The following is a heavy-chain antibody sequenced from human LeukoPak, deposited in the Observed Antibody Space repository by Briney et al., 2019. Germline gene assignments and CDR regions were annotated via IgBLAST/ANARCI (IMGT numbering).Heavy chain of an antibody. CDR2: INSDGSST. V-gene: IGHV3-74*01. CDR1: GFTFSSYW. D-gene: IGHD4-11*01. J-gene: IGHJ5*02. Sequence: GGSLRLSCAASGFTFSSYWMHWVRQAPGKGLVWVSRINSDGSSTSYADSVKGRFTISRDNAKNSLYLQMNSLRAEDTALYYCAKGAPDYSNYGWFDPWGQGTLVTVSS. CDR3: AKGAPDYSNYGWFDP.